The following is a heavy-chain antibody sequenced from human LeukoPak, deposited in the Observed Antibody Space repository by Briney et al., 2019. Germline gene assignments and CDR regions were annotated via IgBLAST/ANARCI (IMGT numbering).Heavy chain of an antibody. D-gene: IGHD3-22*01. J-gene: IGHJ4*02. CDR2: IWYDGSNK. CDR3: AREYYYDSSGYSPFDY. Sequence: PGGSLRLSCAASGFTFNSYAMSWVRQAPGKGLEWVAVIWYDGSNKYYADSVKGRFTISRDNSKNTLYLQMNSLRAEDTAVYYRAREYYYDSSGYSPFDYWGQGTLVTVSS. V-gene: IGHV3-33*08. CDR1: GFTFNSYA.